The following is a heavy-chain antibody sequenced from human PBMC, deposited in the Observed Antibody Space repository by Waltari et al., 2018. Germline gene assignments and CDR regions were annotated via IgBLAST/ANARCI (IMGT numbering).Heavy chain of an antibody. J-gene: IGHJ1*01. D-gene: IGHD3-10*01. Sequence: VQLQQWGAGLLTPSETLSLTCAVYGRSLSGYYWCWFRQPPGTGLAWIGEIDQSGGSNSSPSFKRRITMSVDTSKMQFYLKLASVTAADTAVYYFARGNVGDFQHWGQGTLVSVSS. V-gene: IGHV4-34*01. CDR2: IDQSGGS. CDR3: ARGNVGDFQH. CDR1: GRSLSGYY.